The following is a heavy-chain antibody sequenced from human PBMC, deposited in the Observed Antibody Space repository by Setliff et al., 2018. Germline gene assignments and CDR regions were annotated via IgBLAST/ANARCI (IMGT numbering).Heavy chain of an antibody. Sequence: SETQSLTCNVSGGSFSSSDDYWGWIRQPPGKGPEWLGSISYSGRNHYSPSLKSRVTIFADTSKNQFSLLLNSVTAADTAVYYCARQKYWSGYYGEGYYYYMDVWGKGTTVTVSS. V-gene: IGHV4-39*01. CDR1: GGSFSSSDDY. D-gene: IGHD3-3*01. CDR2: ISYSGRN. J-gene: IGHJ6*03. CDR3: ARQKYWSGYYGEGYYYYMDV.